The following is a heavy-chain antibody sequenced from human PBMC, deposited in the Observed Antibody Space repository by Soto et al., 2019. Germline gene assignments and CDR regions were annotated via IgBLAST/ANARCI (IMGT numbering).Heavy chain of an antibody. Sequence: EVQLLESGGDLVQPGGSLRLSCVASGLIFSRYAISWVRQAPGKGLEWVSTISGGRDDYADSVKGRFAIARDDSKNTLYLQMNSLRAEDTAIYYCAKASGSSGFDPFDSWGQGTLVTVSS. CDR3: AKASGSSGFDPFDS. D-gene: IGHD6-13*01. V-gene: IGHV3-23*01. CDR1: GLIFSRYA. CDR2: ISGGRD. J-gene: IGHJ4*02.